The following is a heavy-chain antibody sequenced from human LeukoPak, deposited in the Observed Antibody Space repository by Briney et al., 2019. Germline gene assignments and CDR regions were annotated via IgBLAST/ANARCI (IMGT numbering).Heavy chain of an antibody. Sequence: GGSLRLSCAASGFTFSDYYMSWMRQAQGKGLEWVSFISSSGSAEYYADSVKGRFTISRDNAKNLLYLQMSSLTAEDTAVYYCARDERYYDFWSGRDWGQGTLVTVSS. CDR2: ISSSGSAE. V-gene: IGHV3-11*04. CDR1: GFTFSDYY. J-gene: IGHJ4*02. CDR3: ARDERYYDFWSGRD. D-gene: IGHD3-3*01.